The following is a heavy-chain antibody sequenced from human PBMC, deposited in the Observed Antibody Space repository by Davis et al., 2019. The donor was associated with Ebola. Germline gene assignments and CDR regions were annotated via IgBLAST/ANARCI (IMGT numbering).Heavy chain of an antibody. J-gene: IGHJ6*02. CDR1: GYTFISSY. D-gene: IGHD2-2*01. Sequence: ASVKVSCKASGYTFISSYTHCLRHARGHGLEWMGRNNPNSGGTNYAQKLQGWVTMTRDTSIITVYMELSKLRSDDTAVYYCERVGVPAAYGMDVWGQGTTVTVSS. CDR3: ERVGVPAAYGMDV. CDR2: NNPNSGGT. V-gene: IGHV1-2*04.